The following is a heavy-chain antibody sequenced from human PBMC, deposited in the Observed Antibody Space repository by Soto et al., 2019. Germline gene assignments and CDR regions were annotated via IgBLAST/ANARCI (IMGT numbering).Heavy chain of an antibody. CDR2: INPNSGGT. D-gene: IGHD3-9*01. Sequence: ASVKVSCKASGYTFTGYYMHWVRQAPGQGLEWMGWINPNSGGTNYAQKFQGRVTMTRDTSISTAYMELSRLRSDDTAVYYCAREFSEPVLTGYYRLYYYYGMDVWGQGTTVTVSS. CDR3: AREFSEPVLTGYYRLYYYYGMDV. J-gene: IGHJ6*02. CDR1: GYTFTGYY. V-gene: IGHV1-2*02.